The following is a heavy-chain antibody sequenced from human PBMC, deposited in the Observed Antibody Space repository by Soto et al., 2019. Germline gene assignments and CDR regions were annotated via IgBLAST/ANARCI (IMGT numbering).Heavy chain of an antibody. D-gene: IGHD3-22*01. CDR2: IGIGSSTT. CDR1: GFTFRNYG. CDR3: ARDQLYYNDISGRPLNAFDV. V-gene: IGHV3-48*01. Sequence: GSLRLSCAASGFTFRNYGMNWVRQAPGKGLEWVSYIGIGSSTTYYADSVKGRFTISRDNAKNSLFLQMNSLRAEDTAVYYCARDQLYYNDISGRPLNAFDVWGQGTMVTVSS. J-gene: IGHJ3*01.